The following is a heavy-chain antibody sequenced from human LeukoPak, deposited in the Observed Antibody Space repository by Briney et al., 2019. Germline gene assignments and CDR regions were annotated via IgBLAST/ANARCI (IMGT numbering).Heavy chain of an antibody. CDR2: LHANGDEK. Sequence: GGSLRLSCAASGFSLSGYWMSWVRQAPGKGLEWVARLHANGDEKNFVGSVQGRFTVSRDNAKNSLYLQMNSLRVEDTAVYYCARGGYSFDYLGQGTLVTVSS. V-gene: IGHV3-7*01. J-gene: IGHJ4*02. CDR3: ARGGYSFDY. D-gene: IGHD5-12*01. CDR1: GFSLSGYW.